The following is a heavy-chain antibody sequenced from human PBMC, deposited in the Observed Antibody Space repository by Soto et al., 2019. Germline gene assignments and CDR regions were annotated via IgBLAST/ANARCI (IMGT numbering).Heavy chain of an antibody. D-gene: IGHD6-13*01. CDR1: GFTFSSYA. Sequence: PGGSLRLSCAASGFTFSSYAMNWVRQAPGKGLEWVSAISPGGGSPYYTDSVKGRFTVSRDNSKNTLYLQMNSLRAEDTAVYYCAKQIPAAGSDYWSQGTLVTVSS. CDR2: ISPGGGSP. V-gene: IGHV3-23*01. J-gene: IGHJ4*02. CDR3: AKQIPAAGSDY.